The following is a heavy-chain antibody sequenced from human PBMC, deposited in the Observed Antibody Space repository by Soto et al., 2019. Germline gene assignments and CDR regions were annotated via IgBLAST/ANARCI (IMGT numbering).Heavy chain of an antibody. D-gene: IGHD3-3*01. CDR3: ARLYYDFWSGYYVSYYYGMDV. CDR1: GGTFSSYA. J-gene: IGHJ6*02. CDR2: IIPIFGTA. V-gene: IGHV1-69*06. Sequence: SVKVSCKASGGTFSSYAISWVRQAPGQGLEWMGGIIPIFGTANYAQKFQGRVTITADKSTSTAYMELSSLRSEDTAVYYCARLYYDFWSGYYVSYYYGMDVWGQGTTVTVSS.